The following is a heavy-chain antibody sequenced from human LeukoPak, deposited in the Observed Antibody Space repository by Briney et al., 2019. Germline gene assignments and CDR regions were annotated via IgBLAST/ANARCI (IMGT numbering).Heavy chain of an antibody. V-gene: IGHV3-20*01. J-gene: IGHJ4*02. CDR1: GYTFGDYG. CDR3: ARKGLGGELGGFDS. CDR2: TNRRGDIT. D-gene: IGHD1-7*01. Sequence: PGGSLRLTCAASGYTFGDYGMSWVRQVPGKGLEWVSGTNRRGDITGYAGFVKGRFTISRENAKNSLYLQMNSLRVEDTALYHCARKGLGGELGGFDSWGQGTLVTVSS.